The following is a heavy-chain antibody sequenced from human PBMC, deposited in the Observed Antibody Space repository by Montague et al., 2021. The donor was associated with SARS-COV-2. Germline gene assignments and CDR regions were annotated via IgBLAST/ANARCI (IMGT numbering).Heavy chain of an antibody. CDR1: GGSFSGYY. CDR2: INHSGST. J-gene: IGHJ4*02. D-gene: IGHD3-22*01. Sequence: SETLSLTCAVYGGSFSGYYWSWIRQPPGKGLEWIGEINHSGSTKYNPSLKSRVTISVGTSKNQFSLKLSSVTVADTAVYYCASGTKRVFTYDYDSSGYASDYWGQGTLVTVSS. CDR3: ASGTKRVFTYDYDSSGYASDY. V-gene: IGHV4-34*01.